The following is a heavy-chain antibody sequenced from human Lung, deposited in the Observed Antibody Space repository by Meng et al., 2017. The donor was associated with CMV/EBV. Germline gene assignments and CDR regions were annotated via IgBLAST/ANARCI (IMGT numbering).Heavy chain of an antibody. D-gene: IGHD6-6*01. Sequence: SCAASGFTFSDYAMSWVRQAPGKGLEWVSGIRGSGDTTYYADSVRGRFTISRDSSKNTLYVQMNSLRAEDTASYYCARVGAARPGGVYYYYGMDVXGQGXTVTVSS. CDR2: IRGSGDTT. J-gene: IGHJ6*02. V-gene: IGHV3-23*01. CDR3: ARVGAARPGGVYYYYGMDV. CDR1: GFTFSDYA.